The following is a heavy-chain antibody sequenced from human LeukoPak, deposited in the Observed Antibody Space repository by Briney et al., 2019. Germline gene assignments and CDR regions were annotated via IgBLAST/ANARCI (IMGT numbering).Heavy chain of an antibody. Sequence: GGSLRLSCAASGFTFSSYGMHWVRQAPGKGLEWVAFIRYDGSNKYYADSVKGRFTISRDNSKNTLYLQMNSLRAEDTAVYYCAKGAWYDILTDYFDYWGQGTLVTVSS. D-gene: IGHD3-9*01. J-gene: IGHJ4*02. CDR3: AKGAWYDILTDYFDY. CDR1: GFTFSSYG. CDR2: IRYDGSNK. V-gene: IGHV3-30*02.